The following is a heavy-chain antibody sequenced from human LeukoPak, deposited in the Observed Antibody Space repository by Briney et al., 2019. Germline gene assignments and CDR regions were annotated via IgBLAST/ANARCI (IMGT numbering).Heavy chain of an antibody. D-gene: IGHD1-1*01. Sequence: GESLRLSCAASGFTFTTYWMHWVRQVPGKGLVWVSRIQTDASNTDYAVSVKGRFTISRDNARNTLYLQMNSLRAEDGAMYYCARGNQRVLDYWGQGTLVTVSS. V-gene: IGHV3-74*01. CDR3: ARGNQRVLDY. CDR1: GFTFTTYW. CDR2: IQTDASNT. J-gene: IGHJ4*02.